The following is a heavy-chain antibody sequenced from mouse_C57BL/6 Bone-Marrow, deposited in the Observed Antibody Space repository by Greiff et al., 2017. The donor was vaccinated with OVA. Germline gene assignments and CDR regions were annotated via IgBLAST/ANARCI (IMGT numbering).Heavy chain of an antibody. J-gene: IGHJ3*01. V-gene: IGHV1S126*01. CDR2: IDPSDSYT. CDR1: GYTFTDYY. CDR3: ASAVFAY. Sequence: QVQLKESGPELVKPGASVKISCKASGYTFTDYYINWVKQRPGQGLEWIGEIDPSDSYTNYNQKFKGKATLTVDTSSSTAYMQLSSLTSEDSAVYYCASAVFAYWGQGTLVTVSA.